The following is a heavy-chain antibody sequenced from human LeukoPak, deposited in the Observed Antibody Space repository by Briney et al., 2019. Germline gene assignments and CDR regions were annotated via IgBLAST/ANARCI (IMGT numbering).Heavy chain of an antibody. CDR1: GFTFSTYA. D-gene: IGHD6-6*01. Sequence: GGSLRLSCAASGFTFSTYAISWVRQAPGKGLEWVSVISGSGGSIYYADSVKGRFIISRDNSKNMLYLQMNSLRAEDTAVYYCAKWKYSNSGIDDYWGQGTLVTVSS. CDR2: ISGSGGSI. CDR3: AKWKYSNSGIDDY. J-gene: IGHJ4*02. V-gene: IGHV3-23*01.